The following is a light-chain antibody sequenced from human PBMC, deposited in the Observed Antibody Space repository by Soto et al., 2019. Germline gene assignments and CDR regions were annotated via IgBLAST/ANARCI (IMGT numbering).Light chain of an antibody. CDR1: QSVSSNY. J-gene: IGKJ2*01. Sequence: EIVLTQSPGTLSLSPGERATVSCRASQSVSSNYLAWYQQKPGQAPRLLIYGASSRATGIPDRFSGSGSGTDFTLSISRLEPEDFAVYYCQRYGSSPPYTFSQGTKLEIK. CDR3: QRYGSSPPYT. V-gene: IGKV3-20*01. CDR2: GAS.